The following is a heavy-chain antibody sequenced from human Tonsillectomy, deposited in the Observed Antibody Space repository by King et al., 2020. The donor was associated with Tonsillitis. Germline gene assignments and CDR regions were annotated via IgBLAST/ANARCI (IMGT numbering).Heavy chain of an antibody. CDR2: IYYSAST. J-gene: IGHJ6*03. D-gene: IGHD1-7*01. Sequence: QLQESGPGLVKPSETLSLTCTVSGGSISSYYWSWILQPPVKGLEWIGYIYYSASTNYNPSHKSRVTISFDTSKNQFSLKLSSVTAADTAVYYCARDKYNWNSNYYYYYMDVWGKGTTVTVSS. CDR1: GGSISSYY. V-gene: IGHV4-59*12. CDR3: ARDKYNWNSNYYYYYMDV.